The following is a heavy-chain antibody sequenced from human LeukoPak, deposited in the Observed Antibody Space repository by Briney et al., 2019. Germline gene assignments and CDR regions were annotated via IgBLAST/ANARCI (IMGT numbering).Heavy chain of an antibody. D-gene: IGHD3-9*01. CDR1: GYTFTSYG. Sequence: ASVKVSCKASGYTFTSYGISWVRQAPGQGLEWMGWISTYNGDTDYAQRLQGRVTMTADTSTSTAYMEMRSLRSDDTAVYYCARDPGQYYDILTGYYTPYYFDYWGQGTLVTVSS. CDR2: ISTYNGDT. V-gene: IGHV1-18*01. CDR3: ARDPGQYYDILTGYYTPYYFDY. J-gene: IGHJ4*02.